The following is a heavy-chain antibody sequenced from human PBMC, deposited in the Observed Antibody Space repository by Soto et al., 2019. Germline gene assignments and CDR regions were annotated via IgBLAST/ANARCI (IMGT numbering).Heavy chain of an antibody. Sequence: SETLSLTCAVYGASFSGYYWSWIRQPPGKGLEWIGEINHSGSTNYNPSLKSRVTISVDTSKNQFSLKLSSVTAADTAVYYCARDSEHYYDSSGYRFDYWGQGTLVTAPQ. CDR1: GASFSGYY. J-gene: IGHJ4*02. V-gene: IGHV4-34*01. CDR2: INHSGST. CDR3: ARDSEHYYDSSGYRFDY. D-gene: IGHD3-22*01.